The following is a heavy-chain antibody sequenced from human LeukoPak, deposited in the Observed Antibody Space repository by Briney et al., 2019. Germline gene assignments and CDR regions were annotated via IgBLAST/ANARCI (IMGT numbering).Heavy chain of an antibody. Sequence: GGSLRLSCAASGFTLSGYWMHWVRQAPGKGLVWVSRINSDGSSTSYADSVKGRFTISRDNAKNTLYLQMNSLRAEDTAVYYCASPVSPWAFDYWGQGTLVTVSS. CDR2: INSDGSST. CDR1: GFTLSGYW. V-gene: IGHV3-74*01. CDR3: ASPVSPWAFDY. D-gene: IGHD3-16*02. J-gene: IGHJ4*02.